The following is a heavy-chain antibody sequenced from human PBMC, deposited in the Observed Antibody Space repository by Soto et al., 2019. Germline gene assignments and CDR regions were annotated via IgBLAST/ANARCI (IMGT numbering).Heavy chain of an antibody. CDR1: GFTFSSYA. V-gene: IGHV3-23*01. D-gene: IGHD4-17*01. Sequence: LRLSCTASGFTFSSYAMTWVRQAPGKGLEWVSSIRGSGTNTYYAASLKGRFTISRDNSKNTLFLQMDSLRADDTAVYFRSRDPNGDYIGAFDSWGQGTLVTVSS. CDR2: IRGSGTNT. CDR3: SRDPNGDYIGAFDS. J-gene: IGHJ4*02.